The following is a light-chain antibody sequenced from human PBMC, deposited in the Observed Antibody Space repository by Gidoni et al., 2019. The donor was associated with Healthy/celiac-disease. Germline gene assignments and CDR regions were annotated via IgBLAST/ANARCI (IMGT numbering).Light chain of an antibody. CDR3: SSYAGSNNRYV. CDR1: SSDVGGYNY. Sequence: QSALTQPPSASGSPGQSVTIPCTGTSSDVGGYNYVSWYQQHPGKAPKLMIYEVSKRPSGVPDRFSGSKSGNTASLTVSGLQAEDEADYYCSSYAGSNNRYVFGTGTKVTVL. V-gene: IGLV2-8*01. CDR2: EVS. J-gene: IGLJ1*01.